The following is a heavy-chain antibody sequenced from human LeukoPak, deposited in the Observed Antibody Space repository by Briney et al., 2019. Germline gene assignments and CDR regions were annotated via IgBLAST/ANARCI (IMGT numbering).Heavy chain of an antibody. J-gene: IGHJ5*02. CDR1: GFNVCNNY. V-gene: IGHV3-53*01. Sequence: GGSLRLSCAASGFNVCNNYINWVRQAPGKGLEWVSVIYSGGSTYYADSVKGRFTISRDNSKNTLYLQMNSLRAEDTAVYYCAKVGGYSGYDTISYNWFDPWGQGTLVTVSS. D-gene: IGHD5-12*01. CDR3: AKVGGYSGYDTISYNWFDP. CDR2: IYSGGST.